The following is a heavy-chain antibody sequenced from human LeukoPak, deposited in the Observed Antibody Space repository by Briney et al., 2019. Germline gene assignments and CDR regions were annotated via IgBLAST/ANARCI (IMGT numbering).Heavy chain of an antibody. J-gene: IGHJ4*02. CDR1: GFTFTSSA. Sequence: RGSLRLSCSPSGFTFTSSAMTWVRQLPGEGLDWVSTISDSGDSTYYADSVKGRFTISRDNTKNRLSLKMSVLRAENTAVYYCAKDQYYYYDSSGSYHGAPFEYWGQGALVTVSA. V-gene: IGHV3-23*01. CDR3: AKDQYYYYDSSGSYHGAPFEY. CDR2: ISDSGDST. D-gene: IGHD3-22*01.